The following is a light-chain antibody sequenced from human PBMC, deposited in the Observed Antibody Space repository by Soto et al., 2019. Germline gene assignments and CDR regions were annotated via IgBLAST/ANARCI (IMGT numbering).Light chain of an antibody. Sequence: DIVMTQSPLSLPVTPGEPASISCRSSQSLLHSNGYNYLDWYLQKPGQSPRRLIYKVSNRDSGVPDRFSGGGSGTDFTLKISRVEAEDVAMYYCMQGTHWPPTFGQGTRLEIK. CDR1: QSLLHSNGYNY. CDR3: MQGTHWPPT. V-gene: IGKV2-30*02. J-gene: IGKJ5*01. CDR2: KVS.